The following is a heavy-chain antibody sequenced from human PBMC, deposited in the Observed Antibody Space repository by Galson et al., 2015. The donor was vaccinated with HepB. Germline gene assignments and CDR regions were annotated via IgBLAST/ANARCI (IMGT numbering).Heavy chain of an antibody. V-gene: IGHV3-33*01. CDR1: GFAFSSSS. D-gene: IGHD7-27*01. Sequence: SCKAPGFAFSSSSMHWVRQTPGKGLEWVAVIWHDGSNQFYAKSVKGRFTVSRDNSKNTLYLQMNSLRGDDTAIYFCARGANWGSGHDAFDLWGRGTMVTVSS. J-gene: IGHJ3*01. CDR2: IWHDGSNQ. CDR3: ARGANWGSGHDAFDL.